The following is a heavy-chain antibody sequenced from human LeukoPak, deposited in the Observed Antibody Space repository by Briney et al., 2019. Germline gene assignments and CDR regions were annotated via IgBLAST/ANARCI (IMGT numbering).Heavy chain of an antibody. V-gene: IGHV3-21*04. J-gene: IGHJ4*02. Sequence: GGSLRLSCAASGFTFSSYSMNWVRQAPGKGLEWVSSISSGRSYIYYADSVEGRFTISRDNAKNSLYLQMDSLRAEDTAVYYCANTETTLDFTYFDYWGQGTLVTVSS. CDR2: ISSGRSYI. CDR1: GFTFSSYS. CDR3: ANTETTLDFTYFDY. D-gene: IGHD3-3*01.